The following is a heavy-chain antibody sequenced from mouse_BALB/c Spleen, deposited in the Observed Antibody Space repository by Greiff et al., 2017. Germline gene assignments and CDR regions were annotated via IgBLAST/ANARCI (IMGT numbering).Heavy chain of an antibody. D-gene: IGHD2-10*01. CDR1: GFSLSSYS. V-gene: IGHV2-6-4*01. Sequence: QVQLQQSGPGLVAPSQCLSITCTVSGFSLSSYSVHWVRQPPGKGLEWLGMICGGGSTDYNTALKSRLSISKDNSKCQVFLKMNSLQTDDTAMYYCARTYYGNYWFAYWGQGTLVTVSA. CDR3: ARTYYGNYWFAY. CDR2: ICGGGST. J-gene: IGHJ3*01.